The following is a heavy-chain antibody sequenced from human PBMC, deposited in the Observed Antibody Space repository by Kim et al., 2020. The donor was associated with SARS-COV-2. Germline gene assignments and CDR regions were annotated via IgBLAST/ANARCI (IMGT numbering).Heavy chain of an antibody. CDR2: INPYSGTT. CDR1: GYTFTGHY. Sequence: ASVKVSCKTSGYTFTGHYMHWFRQAPGQGLEWMGGINPYSGTTNYVQKFQGRVTVTRDTSISTGYLEVSRLTFDDTALYYCARGGSQRFGYWGQGTLVTV. V-gene: IGHV1-2*02. CDR3: ARGGSQRFGY. D-gene: IGHD3-16*01. J-gene: IGHJ4*02.